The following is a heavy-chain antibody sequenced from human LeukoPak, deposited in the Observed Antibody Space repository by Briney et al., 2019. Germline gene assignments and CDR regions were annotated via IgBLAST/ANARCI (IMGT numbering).Heavy chain of an antibody. CDR3: ARSLTYYDILTGSPHYYYYMDV. J-gene: IGHJ6*03. D-gene: IGHD3-9*01. Sequence: SETLSLTCTVSGGSISSYYWSWIRQPAGKGLEWIGRIYTSGSTNYNPSLKSRVTMSVDTSKNQFSLKLSSVTAADTAVYYCARSLTYYDILTGSPHYYYYMDVWGKGTTVTVSS. CDR2: IYTSGST. V-gene: IGHV4-4*07. CDR1: GGSISSYY.